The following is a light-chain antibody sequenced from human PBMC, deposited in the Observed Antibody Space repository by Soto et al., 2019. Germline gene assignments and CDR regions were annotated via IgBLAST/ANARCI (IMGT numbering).Light chain of an antibody. CDR1: QSVSSY. Sequence: VVRESPATVSLSPGERGTVCGSASQSVSSYLAWHQQKPGQAPRLLIYDASNRATGIPARFSGTGSGTDFTLTINILEPEDFAVYSCQVPTYWSIPFGRGTRLEIK. V-gene: IGKV3-11*01. CDR3: QVPTYWSIP. J-gene: IGKJ5*01. CDR2: DAS.